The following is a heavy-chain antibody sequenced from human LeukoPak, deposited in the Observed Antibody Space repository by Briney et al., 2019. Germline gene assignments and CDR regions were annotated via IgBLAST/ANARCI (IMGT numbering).Heavy chain of an antibody. CDR1: GYSISSGYY. J-gene: IGHJ5*02. CDR2: IYHSGST. V-gene: IGHV4-38-2*01. CDR3: ARAPTSSGYYGPRNNWFDP. D-gene: IGHD3-22*01. Sequence: SQTLSLTCAVSGYSISSGYYWGWIRQPPGKGLEWIGYIYHSGSTYYNPSLKSRVTISVDRSKNQFSLKLSSVTAADTAVYYCARAPTSSGYYGPRNNWFDPWGQGTLVTVSS.